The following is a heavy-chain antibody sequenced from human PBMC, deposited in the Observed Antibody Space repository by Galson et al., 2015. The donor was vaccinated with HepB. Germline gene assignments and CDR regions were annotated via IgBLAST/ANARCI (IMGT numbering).Heavy chain of an antibody. Sequence: SLRLSCAASGFTVSSNYMSWVRQAPGKGLEWVSVIYSGGSTYYADSVKGRFTISRDNSKNTLYLQMNSLRAEDTAVYYCARDRGLGVVTWRYFDYWGQGTLVTVSS. CDR1: GFTVSSNY. CDR3: ARDRGLGVVTWRYFDY. V-gene: IGHV3-66*01. CDR2: IYSGGST. D-gene: IGHD4-23*01. J-gene: IGHJ4*02.